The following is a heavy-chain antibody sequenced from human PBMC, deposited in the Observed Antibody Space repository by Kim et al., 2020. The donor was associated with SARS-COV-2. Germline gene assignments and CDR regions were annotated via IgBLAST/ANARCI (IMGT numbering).Heavy chain of an antibody. D-gene: IGHD4-4*01. CDR3: ARECPVTTFYYGMDV. Sequence: SVKGRFTHSKDNAKNSLYLQMNSLRAEDTAVYYCARECPVTTFYYGMDVWGQGTTVTVSS. V-gene: IGHV3-11*05. J-gene: IGHJ6*02.